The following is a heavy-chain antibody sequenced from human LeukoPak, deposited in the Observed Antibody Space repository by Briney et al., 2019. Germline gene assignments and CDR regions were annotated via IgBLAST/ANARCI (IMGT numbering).Heavy chain of an antibody. CDR1: GFTFSSYA. CDR2: ISGSGGST. Sequence: GGSLRLSCAASGFTFSSYAMSWVRQAPGKGLGWVSAISGSGGSTYYADSVKGRFTISRDNAKNSLYLQMNSLRVEDTAVYYCARDPDCDNNGCQTPPFEYWGQGTLVTVSS. J-gene: IGHJ4*02. CDR3: ARDPDCDNNGCQTPPFEY. V-gene: IGHV3-23*01. D-gene: IGHD2/OR15-2a*01.